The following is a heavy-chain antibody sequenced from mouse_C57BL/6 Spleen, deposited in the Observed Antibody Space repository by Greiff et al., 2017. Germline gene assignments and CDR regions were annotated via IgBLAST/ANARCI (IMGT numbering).Heavy chain of an antibody. CDR2: IYPRSGNT. J-gene: IGHJ4*01. V-gene: IGHV1-81*01. CDR3: ARSGGNYKDYYAMDY. D-gene: IGHD2-1*01. CDR1: GYTFTSYG. Sequence: LVESGAELARPGASVKLSCKASGYTFTSYGISWVKQRTGQGLEWIGEIYPRSGNTYYNEKFKGKATLTADKSSSTAYMELRSLTSEDSAVYFCARSGGNYKDYYAMDYWGQGTSVTVSS.